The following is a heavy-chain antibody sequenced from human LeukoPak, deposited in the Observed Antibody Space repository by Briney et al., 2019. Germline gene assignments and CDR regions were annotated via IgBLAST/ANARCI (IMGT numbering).Heavy chain of an antibody. J-gene: IGHJ6*02. CDR2: INPRDGST. CDR1: GYIFTNYY. D-gene: IGHD3-10*01. Sequence: ASVKVSCKASGYIFTNYYMHWVRQAPGQGLEWMGMINPRDGSTSHAQKFQGRVTMTRDTSTSTVYMELSGLRSEDTAVYSCARGPYGTGPPSPHCYYSLDVWGQGTTVTVSS. CDR3: ARGPYGTGPPSPHCYYSLDV. V-gene: IGHV1-46*01.